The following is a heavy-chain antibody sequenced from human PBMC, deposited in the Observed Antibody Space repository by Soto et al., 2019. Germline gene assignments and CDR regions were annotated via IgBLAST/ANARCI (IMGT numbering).Heavy chain of an antibody. J-gene: IGHJ6*02. Sequence: SVKVSFKASGGTFSSYAISWVRQAPGQGLEWMGGIIPIFGTANYAQKFQGRVTITADESTSTAYMELSSLRSEDTAVYYCARHGYYDSSGYYPAYYYYGMDVWGQGTTVTVSS. CDR1: GGTFSSYA. CDR3: ARHGYYDSSGYYPAYYYYGMDV. CDR2: IIPIFGTA. V-gene: IGHV1-69*13. D-gene: IGHD3-22*01.